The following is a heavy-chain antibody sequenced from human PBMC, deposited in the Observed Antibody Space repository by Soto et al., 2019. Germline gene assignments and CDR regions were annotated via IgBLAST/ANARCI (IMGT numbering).Heavy chain of an antibody. CDR3: ARYHPEFGFDY. CDR1: GGSISSYY. J-gene: IGHJ4*02. D-gene: IGHD3-16*01. V-gene: IGHV4-59*01. CDR2: IYYSGST. Sequence: SETLSLTCTVSGGSISSYYWSWIRQPPGKGLEWIGYIYYSGSTNYNPSLKSRVTISVDTSKNQFSLKLSSVTAADTAVYYCARYHPEFGFDYWGQGTLVTVSS.